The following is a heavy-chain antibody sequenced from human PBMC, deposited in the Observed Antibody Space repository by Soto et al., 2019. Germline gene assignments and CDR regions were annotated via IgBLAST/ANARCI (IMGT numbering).Heavy chain of an antibody. CDR1: GFTFTSSA. J-gene: IGHJ6*03. CDR2: IVVGSGNT. D-gene: IGHD3-9*01. V-gene: IGHV1-58*02. Sequence: SVKVSCKASGFTFTSSAMQWVRQARGQRLEWIGWIVVGSGNTNYAQKFQERVTITRDMSTSTAYMELSSLRSEDTAVYYCAAGPPQNYDILTGYYMPHYYMDVWGKGTTVTVSS. CDR3: AAGPPQNYDILTGYYMPHYYMDV.